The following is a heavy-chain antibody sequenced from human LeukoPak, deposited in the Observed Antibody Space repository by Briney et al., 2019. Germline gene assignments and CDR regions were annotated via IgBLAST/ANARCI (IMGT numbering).Heavy chain of an antibody. Sequence: ASVKVSCKASGYTFTSYDINWVRQAPGQGLEWMGIINPSGGSTSYAQKFQGRVTMTRDTSTSTVYMELSSLRSEDTAVYYCARGRGIQLWVDYWGQGTLVTVSS. J-gene: IGHJ4*02. V-gene: IGHV1-46*01. CDR3: ARGRGIQLWVDY. CDR2: INPSGGST. D-gene: IGHD5-18*01. CDR1: GYTFTSYD.